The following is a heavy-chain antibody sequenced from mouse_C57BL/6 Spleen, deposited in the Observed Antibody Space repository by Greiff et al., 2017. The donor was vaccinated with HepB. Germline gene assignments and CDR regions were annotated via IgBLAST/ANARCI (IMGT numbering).Heavy chain of an antibody. V-gene: IGHV1-59*01. CDR2: IDPSDSYT. CDR1: GYTFTSYW. D-gene: IGHD2-4*01. J-gene: IGHJ3*01. Sequence: QVHVKQPGAELVRPGTSVKLSCKASGYTFTSYWMHWVKQRPGQGLEWIGVIDPSDSYTNYNQKFKGKATLTVDTSSSTAYMQLSSLTSEDSAVYYCARRYDYAFAYWGQGTLVTVSA. CDR3: ARRYDYAFAY.